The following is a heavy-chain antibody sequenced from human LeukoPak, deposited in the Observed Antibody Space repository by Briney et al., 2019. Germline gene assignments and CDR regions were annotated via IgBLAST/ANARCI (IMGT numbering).Heavy chain of an antibody. CDR3: ARDKAQYYYDSSGEAFDI. J-gene: IGHJ3*02. V-gene: IGHV3-21*01. CDR1: GFTFSSYS. CDR2: ISSSSSYI. Sequence: GGSLRLSCAASGFTFSSYSMNWVRQAPGKGLEWVSSISSSSSYIYYADSVKGRFTISRDNAKNSLYLQMNSLRAEDTAVYYCARDKAQYYYDSSGEAFDIWGQGTMVTVSS. D-gene: IGHD3-22*01.